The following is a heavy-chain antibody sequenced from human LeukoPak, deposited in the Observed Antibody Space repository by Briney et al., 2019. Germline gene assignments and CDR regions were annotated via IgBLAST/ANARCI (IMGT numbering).Heavy chain of an antibody. CDR1: GGSISNYY. CDR2: IYYTGST. V-gene: IGHV4-59*12. D-gene: IGHD1-26*01. Sequence: PSETLSLTCTVPGGSISNYYWNWIRQPPGKGLEWIGYIYYTGSTYYNPSLKSRVTISVDTSKNQFSLKLSSVTAADTAVYYCARVLRGAYCVDYWGQGTLVTVSS. J-gene: IGHJ4*02. CDR3: ARVLRGAYCVDY.